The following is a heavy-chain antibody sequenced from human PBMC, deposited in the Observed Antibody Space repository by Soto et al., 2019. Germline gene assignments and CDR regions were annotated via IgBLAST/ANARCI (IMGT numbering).Heavy chain of an antibody. CDR2: IIPIFGTA. CDR1: GGTFSSYA. Sequence: QVQLVQSGAEVKKPGSSVKVSCKASGGTFSSYAISWVRQAPGQGLEWMGGIIPIFGTANYAQKFQGRVTITADESSSTADMELSSLRSKDTAVYYCARDNGENETTALRYWGQGTLVTVSS. D-gene: IGHD4-17*01. V-gene: IGHV1-69*12. CDR3: ARDNGENETTALRY. J-gene: IGHJ4*02.